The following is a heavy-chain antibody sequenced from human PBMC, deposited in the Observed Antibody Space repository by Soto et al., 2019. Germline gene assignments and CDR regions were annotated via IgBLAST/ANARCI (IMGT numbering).Heavy chain of an antibody. J-gene: IGHJ6*02. CDR1: GCTFSIYA. Sequence: GASVKVSCKASGCTFSIYAISWVCQAPGQGLEWMGGTSPIFGTANYAQKFQGRVTITAXQSASTANMELRSPRSEDTAVDYCASSWYYDFWRGYYPPHQTTHYYYYGMDVWGQGTTVTVS. D-gene: IGHD3-3*01. CDR2: TSPIFGTA. V-gene: IGHV1-69*13. CDR3: ASSWYYDFWRGYYPPHQTTHYYYYGMDV.